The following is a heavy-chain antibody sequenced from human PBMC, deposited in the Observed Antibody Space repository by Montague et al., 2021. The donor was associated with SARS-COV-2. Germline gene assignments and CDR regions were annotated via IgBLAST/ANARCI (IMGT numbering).Heavy chain of an antibody. V-gene: IGHV3-48*03. J-gene: IGHJ6*02. Sequence: SLRLSCAASGFTFSSYEMNWVRQAPGKGLEWVSYISSSGSTIYYAGSVKGRFTISRDNAKNSLYLQMNSLRAEDTAVYYCASGTATIEYYYYGMDVWGQGTTVTVSS. CDR1: GFTFSSYE. CDR2: ISSSGSTI. D-gene: IGHD5-24*01. CDR3: ASGTATIEYYYYGMDV.